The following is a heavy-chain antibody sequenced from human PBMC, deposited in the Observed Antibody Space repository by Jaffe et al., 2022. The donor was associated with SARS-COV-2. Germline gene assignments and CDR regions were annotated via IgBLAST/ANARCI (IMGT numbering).Heavy chain of an antibody. CDR2: IYSGGST. CDR3: ARDSPLPYYYDSSGSYY. Sequence: EVQLVESGGGLVQPGGSLRLSCAASGFTVSSNYMSWVRQAPGKGLEWVSVIYSGGSTYYADSVKGRFTISRDNSKNTLYLQMNSLRAEDTAVYYCARDSPLPYYYDSSGSYYWGQGTLVTVSS. V-gene: IGHV3-66*02. D-gene: IGHD3-22*01. J-gene: IGHJ4*02. CDR1: GFTVSSNY.